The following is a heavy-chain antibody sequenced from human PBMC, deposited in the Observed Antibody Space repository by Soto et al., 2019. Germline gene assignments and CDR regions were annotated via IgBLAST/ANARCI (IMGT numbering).Heavy chain of an antibody. V-gene: IGHV3-48*02. CDR2: ISSTSSTI. CDR3: ASHPYYHYYGMDV. J-gene: IGHJ6*02. Sequence: EVQLVESGGGLVQPGGSLRLSCVASGFTFSRYSMNWVRQAPGKGLEWVSYISSTSSTISYDDSVKGRFTISRDNVENSLYLQMNSLTDEDTAVYYCASHPYYHYYGMDVWGQGTTVTVSS. CDR1: GFTFSRYS.